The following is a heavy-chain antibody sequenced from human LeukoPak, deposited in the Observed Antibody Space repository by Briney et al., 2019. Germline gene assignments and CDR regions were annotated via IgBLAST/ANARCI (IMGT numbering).Heavy chain of an antibody. D-gene: IGHD6-13*01. CDR3: ARISSSNWYNERGAFDV. CDR2: IYTSGST. Sequence: PSETLSLTCTVSGGSISRYNWSWIRQPAGKGLEWIGRIYTSGSTNYNPSLKSRVTMSVDTSKNQFSLKLSSVTAADTAVYYCARISSSNWYNERGAFDVWGQGTMVTVSS. V-gene: IGHV4-4*07. CDR1: GGSISRYN. J-gene: IGHJ3*01.